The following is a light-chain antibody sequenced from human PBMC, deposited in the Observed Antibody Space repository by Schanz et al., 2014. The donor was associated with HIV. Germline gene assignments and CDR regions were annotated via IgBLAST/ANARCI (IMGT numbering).Light chain of an antibody. CDR2: GAS. Sequence: EIVLTQSPGSLSLSPGERATLSCRASQSLTSRYLAWYLQKPGQAPRLLIYGASSRATGIPDRFSGSGSGTDFTLTISRVEPEDFAVYYCQYFGNSGGTFGGGTKVEIK. J-gene: IGKJ4*01. V-gene: IGKV3-20*01. CDR1: QSLTSRY. CDR3: QYFGNSGGT.